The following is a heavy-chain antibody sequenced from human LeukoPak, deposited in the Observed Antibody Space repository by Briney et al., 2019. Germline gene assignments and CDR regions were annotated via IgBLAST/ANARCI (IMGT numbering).Heavy chain of an antibody. J-gene: IGHJ5*02. CDR2: ISGSGGST. CDR3: AKDRKQQLTKNWDWFDP. V-gene: IGHV3-23*01. Sequence: GGSLRLSCAASGFTFDDYGMSWVRQAPGKGLEWVSAISGSGGSTYYADSVKGRFTISRDNSKNTLYLQMNSLRAEDTAVYYCAKDRKQQLTKNWDWFDPWGQGTLVTVSS. CDR1: GFTFDDYG. D-gene: IGHD6-13*01.